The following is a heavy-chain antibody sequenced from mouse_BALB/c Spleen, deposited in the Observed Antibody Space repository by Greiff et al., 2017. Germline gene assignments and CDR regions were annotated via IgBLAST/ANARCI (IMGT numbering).Heavy chain of an antibody. J-gene: IGHJ4*01. D-gene: IGHD2-14*01. CDR3: ARGGTTGAMDY. CDR2: ISDGGSYT. CDR1: GFTFSDYY. V-gene: IGHV5-4*02. Sequence: EVKLVESGGGLVKPGGSLKLSCAASGFTFSDYYMYWVRQTPEKRLEWVATISDGGSYTYYPDSVKGRFTISRDNAKNNLYLQMSSLKSEDTAMYYCARGGTTGAMDYWGQGTSVTVSS.